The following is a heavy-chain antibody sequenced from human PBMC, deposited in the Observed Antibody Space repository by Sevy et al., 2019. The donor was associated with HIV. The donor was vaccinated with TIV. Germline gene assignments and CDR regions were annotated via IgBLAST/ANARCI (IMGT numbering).Heavy chain of an antibody. D-gene: IGHD3-16*01. CDR3: ARGPPWGVYYYYGMDV. J-gene: IGHJ6*02. CDR1: GGSFSGYY. Sequence: SETLSLTCAVYGGSFSGYYWSWIRQPPGKGLEWIGEINHSGSTNYNPSLKSRVTISVDTSKNQFSLKLSSVTAADTAVYYCARGPPWGVYYYYGMDVWGQGTTVTVSS. V-gene: IGHV4-34*01. CDR2: INHSGST.